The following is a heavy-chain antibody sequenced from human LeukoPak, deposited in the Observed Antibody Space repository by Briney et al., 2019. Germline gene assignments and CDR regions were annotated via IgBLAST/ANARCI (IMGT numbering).Heavy chain of an antibody. CDR2: ISGSGGST. CDR3: AGRRVLDASFDY. V-gene: IGHV3-23*01. CDR1: GFTFSSYA. D-gene: IGHD3-16*01. J-gene: IGHJ4*02. Sequence: GGSLRLSCEASGFTFSSYAMSWVRQAPGKGLEWVSAISGSGGSTYYADSVKGRFTISRDNSKNTLFLQMNRLRAEDTAVYYCAGRRVLDASFDYWGQGTLVPVSS.